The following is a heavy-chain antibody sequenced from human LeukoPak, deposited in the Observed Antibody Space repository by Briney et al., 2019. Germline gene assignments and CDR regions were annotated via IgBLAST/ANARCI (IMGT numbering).Heavy chain of an antibody. Sequence: ASVKVSCKASGGTFSSYAISWVRQAPGQGLEWMGRINPNSGGTNYAQKFQGRVTMTRDTSISTAYMELSRLRSDDTAVYYCARVRGVGATYYFDYWGQGTLVTVSS. D-gene: IGHD1-26*01. J-gene: IGHJ4*02. CDR2: INPNSGGT. CDR3: ARVRGVGATYYFDY. V-gene: IGHV1-2*06. CDR1: GGTFSSYA.